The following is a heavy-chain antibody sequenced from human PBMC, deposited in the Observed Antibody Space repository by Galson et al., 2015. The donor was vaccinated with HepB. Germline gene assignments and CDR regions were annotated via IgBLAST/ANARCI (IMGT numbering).Heavy chain of an antibody. J-gene: IGHJ3*02. CDR3: ARDLFRYGGNSVSAFDI. Sequence: SLRLSCAASGFTFSSSSMHWVRQAPGKGLEWVAVISYDGSNKYYADSVKGRFTISRDNSKNTLYLQMNSLRAEDTAVYYCARDLFRYGGNSVSAFDIWGQGTMVTVSS. CDR2: ISYDGSNK. CDR1: GFTFSSSS. V-gene: IGHV3-30-3*01. D-gene: IGHD4-23*01.